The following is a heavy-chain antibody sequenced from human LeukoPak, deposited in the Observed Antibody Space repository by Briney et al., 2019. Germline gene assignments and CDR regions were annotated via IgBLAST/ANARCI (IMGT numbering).Heavy chain of an antibody. CDR3: ARSIAAVPDY. Sequence: GGSLRLSCATSGLTFRSYEMNWVRQAPGKGLEWVSYVSSSSSTIFYADSVKGRFSISRDNAKNSLFLQMNSLRAEDTAVYYCARSIAAVPDYWGQGTLVTASS. CDR1: GLTFRSYE. V-gene: IGHV3-48*03. J-gene: IGHJ4*02. D-gene: IGHD6-13*01. CDR2: VSSSSSTI.